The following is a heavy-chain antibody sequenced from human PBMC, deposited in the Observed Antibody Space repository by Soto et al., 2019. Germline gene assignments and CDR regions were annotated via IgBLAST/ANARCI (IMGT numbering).Heavy chain of an antibody. CDR2: IFGSGET. D-gene: IGHD3-22*01. CDR3: VREGDYSDNNGYPLFDY. J-gene: IGHJ4*02. Sequence: QVQLQESGPGLLKPSETLSLTCTVSGASMSNYYWSWIRQPAGKGLEWIGRIFGSGETYYNPSLKSRVILSVDLSKSQFSLELTSVTAADTGVYFCVREGDYSDNNGYPLFDYWGQGTLVTVSP. CDR1: GASMSNYY. V-gene: IGHV4-4*07.